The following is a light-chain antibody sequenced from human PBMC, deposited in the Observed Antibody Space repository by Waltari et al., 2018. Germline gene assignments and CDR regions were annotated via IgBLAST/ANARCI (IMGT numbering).Light chain of an antibody. J-gene: IGKJ4*01. CDR2: DAS. V-gene: IGKV3-11*01. CDR1: QSVGTY. CDR3: HQRSDWPLT. Sequence: EIVLTQSPATLPLSPGERATLSCRTSQSVGTYLVWYQQKPGQAPRLLIYDASNRATGIPARFSGSGSGTDFTLTISYLEPEDFAVYYCHQRSDWPLTFGGGTKVEIK.